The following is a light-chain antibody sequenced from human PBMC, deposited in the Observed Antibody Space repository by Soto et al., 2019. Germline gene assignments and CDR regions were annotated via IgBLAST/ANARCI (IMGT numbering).Light chain of an antibody. CDR1: QSISSW. CDR2: KAS. V-gene: IGKV1-5*03. CDR3: QQYSTYYRT. J-gene: IGKJ1*01. Sequence: DMQITQSPSTLSASVGDRVTITCRSSQSISSWLAWYQQKPGKAPKLLIYKASSLESGVPSRFSGSGSGTEFTLTISSLQPDDFATYYCQQYSTYYRTFGQGTRVEMK.